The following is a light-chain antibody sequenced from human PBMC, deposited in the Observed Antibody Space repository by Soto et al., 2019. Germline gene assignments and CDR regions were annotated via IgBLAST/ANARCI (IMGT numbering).Light chain of an antibody. CDR3: SSYTTSYFYV. CDR1: GRDIGAYNY. CDR2: GVK. Sequence: QSALTQPASVSGSPGQSITISCTGSGRDIGAYNYVSWYQQHPGKAPKLIIYGVKNRPSGVYNRFSDSKSAFKDSLTISGLQAEDEADYYCSSYTTSYFYVFGPGNKGIVL. J-gene: IGLJ1*01. V-gene: IGLV2-14*01.